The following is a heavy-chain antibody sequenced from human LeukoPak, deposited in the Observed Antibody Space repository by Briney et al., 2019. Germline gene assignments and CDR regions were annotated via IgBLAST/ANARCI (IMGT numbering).Heavy chain of an antibody. CDR1: GGSFSGYY. CDR3: ARDGREGFDY. CDR2: INHSGST. V-gene: IGHV4-34*01. J-gene: IGHJ4*02. D-gene: IGHD1-26*01. Sequence: SETLSLTCAVYGGSFSGYYWSWIRQPPGKGLEWIGEINHSGSTNYNPSLKSRVTISVDRSKNQFSLKLSSVTAADTAVYYCARDGREGFDYWGQGTLVTVSS.